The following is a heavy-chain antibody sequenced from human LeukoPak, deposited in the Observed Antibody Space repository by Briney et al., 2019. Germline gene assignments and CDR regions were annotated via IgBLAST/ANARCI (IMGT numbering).Heavy chain of an antibody. V-gene: IGHV4-38-2*01. CDR3: ARLYSSSCSKN. CDR1: GYSISSGYY. D-gene: IGHD6-13*01. CDR2: IYHSGST. Sequence: SETLSLTCAVSGYSISSGYYWGWIRQPPGKGLEWIGSIYHSGSTYYNPSLKSRVTISVDTSKNQFSLKLSSVTAADTAVYYCARLYSSSCSKNWGQGTLLTVSS. J-gene: IGHJ4*02.